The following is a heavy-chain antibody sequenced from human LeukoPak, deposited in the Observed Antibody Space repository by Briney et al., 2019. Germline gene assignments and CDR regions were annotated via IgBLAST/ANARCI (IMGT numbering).Heavy chain of an antibody. V-gene: IGHV1-69*13. Sequence: ASVKVSCKASGGTFSSYAISWVRQAPGQGLEWMGGIIPIFGTANYAQKFQGRVTITADESTSTAYMELSSLRSEDTAVYYCARLSRTTDYYDSSGYYAPPEYFQHWGQGTLVTVSS. CDR3: ARLSRTTDYYDSSGYYAPPEYFQH. D-gene: IGHD3-22*01. J-gene: IGHJ1*01. CDR1: GGTFSSYA. CDR2: IIPIFGTA.